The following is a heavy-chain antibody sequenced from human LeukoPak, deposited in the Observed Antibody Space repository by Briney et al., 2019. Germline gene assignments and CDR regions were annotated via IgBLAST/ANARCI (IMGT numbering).Heavy chain of an antibody. Sequence: GGSLRLSCAASGFTFSSYWMSWVRQAPGKGLEWVANIKQDGSEKYNVDSVKGRFTISRDNAKNSLYLQMNSLRAEDTAVYYCARDRIYYDSSGYSDYWGQGTLVTVSS. CDR3: ARDRIYYDSSGYSDY. V-gene: IGHV3-7*01. CDR1: GFTFSSYW. J-gene: IGHJ4*02. CDR2: IKQDGSEK. D-gene: IGHD3-22*01.